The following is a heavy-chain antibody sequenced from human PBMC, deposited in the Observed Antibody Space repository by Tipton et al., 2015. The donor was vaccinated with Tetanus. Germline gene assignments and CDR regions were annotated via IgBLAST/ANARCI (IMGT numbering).Heavy chain of an antibody. CDR3: ARDRDGGWSFDS. V-gene: IGHV3-48*01. CDR2: ISYGSTTI. Sequence: SLRLSCAASGFTFSDYSMNWVRQAPGKGLEWVSYISYGSTTIYYADSVKGRFTISRDNAKNSLYLQMNSLRAEDTAVYYCARDRDGGWSFDSWGHGTLVTVSS. CDR1: GFTFSDYS. D-gene: IGHD4-23*01. J-gene: IGHJ4*01.